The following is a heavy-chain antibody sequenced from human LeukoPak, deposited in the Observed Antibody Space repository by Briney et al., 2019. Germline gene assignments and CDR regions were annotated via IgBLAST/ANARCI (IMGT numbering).Heavy chain of an antibody. V-gene: IGHV3-13*01. CDR2: IDTAGDT. CDR3: ARAAPHPDQGDYEDYFDY. J-gene: IGHJ4*02. CDR1: GFTFSTYD. Sequence: GGSLRLSCAASGFTFSTYDMHWVRRLTGKGLEWVSAIDTAGDTYYADSMKGRFTISRENAKNSLYLQMNSLRAGDTAVYYCARAAPHPDQGDYEDYFDYWGQGTLVTVSS. D-gene: IGHD4-17*01.